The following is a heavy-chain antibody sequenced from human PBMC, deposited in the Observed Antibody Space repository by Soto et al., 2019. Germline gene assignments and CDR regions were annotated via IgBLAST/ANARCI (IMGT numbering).Heavy chain of an antibody. J-gene: IGHJ4*02. CDR3: ARERSGARGRWRPPYYFDY. CDR1: GGTFSSYA. D-gene: IGHD3-16*01. CDR2: INPIFGTA. Sequence: QVQLVQSGAEVKKPGSSVKVSCKASGGTFSSYAISWVRQAPGQGLEWMVGINPIFGTANYAQKFQGRVTITEDEYTITAYLELSSLRSEDTAVYYCARERSGARGRWRPPYYFDYWGQGTLVTVSS. V-gene: IGHV1-69*01.